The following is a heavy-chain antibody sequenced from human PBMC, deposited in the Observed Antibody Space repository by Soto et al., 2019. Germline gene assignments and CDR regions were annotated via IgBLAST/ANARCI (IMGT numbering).Heavy chain of an antibody. CDR3: ARGLPNYYYDSSGYYYVSYFDY. CDR2: INHSGST. Sequence: LSLTCAVYGGSFSGYYWSWIRQPPGKGLEWIGEINHSGSTNYNPSLKSRVTISVDTSKNQFSLKLSSVTAADTAVYYCARGLPNYYYDSSGYYYVSYFDYWGQGTLVTVSS. CDR1: GGSFSGYY. D-gene: IGHD3-22*01. V-gene: IGHV4-34*01. J-gene: IGHJ4*02.